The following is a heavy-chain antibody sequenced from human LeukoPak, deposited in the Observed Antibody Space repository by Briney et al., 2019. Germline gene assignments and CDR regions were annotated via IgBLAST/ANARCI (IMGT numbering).Heavy chain of an antibody. CDR2: INHIGST. D-gene: IGHD3-3*01. CDR3: ARGLYDFWSGYYPPGAQYYYYYYMDV. V-gene: IGHV4-34*01. J-gene: IGHJ6*03. CDR1: GGSFSGYY. Sequence: SETLSLTCAVYGGSFSGYYWSWIRQPPGKGLEWIGEINHIGSTNYNPSLKSRVTISVDTSKNQFSLKLSSVTAADTAVYYCARGLYDFWSGYYPPGAQYYYYYYMDVWGKGTTVTVSS.